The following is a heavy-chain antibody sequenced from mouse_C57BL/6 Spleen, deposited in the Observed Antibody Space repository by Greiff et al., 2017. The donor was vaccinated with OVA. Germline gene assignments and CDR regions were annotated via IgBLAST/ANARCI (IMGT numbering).Heavy chain of an antibody. CDR3: ASKCYSNYGDYGMDY. J-gene: IGHJ4*01. D-gene: IGHD2-5*01. CDR2: IHPNSGST. Sequence: QVQLKQPGAELVKPGASVKLSCKASGYTFTSYWMHWVKQRPGQGLEWIGMIHPNSGSTNYNEKFKSKATLTVDKSSSTAYMQLSSLTSEDSAVYYCASKCYSNYGDYGMDYWGQGTSVTVSS. V-gene: IGHV1-64*01. CDR1: GYTFTSYW.